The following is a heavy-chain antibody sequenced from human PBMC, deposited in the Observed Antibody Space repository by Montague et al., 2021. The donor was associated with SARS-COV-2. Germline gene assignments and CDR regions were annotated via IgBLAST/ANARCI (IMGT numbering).Heavy chain of an antibody. D-gene: IGHD3-10*01. CDR2: IKKDGREK. Sequence: SLRLSCAASGFTFSNYWMSWVRQAPGKGPEWVANIKKDGREKYYLDSVKGRFTTSRDNAKNALFLQVNSLRVEDTTVYYCAREISGGDFDCWGQGTLVTVSS. J-gene: IGHJ4*02. V-gene: IGHV3-7*03. CDR3: AREISGGDFDC. CDR1: GFTFSNYW.